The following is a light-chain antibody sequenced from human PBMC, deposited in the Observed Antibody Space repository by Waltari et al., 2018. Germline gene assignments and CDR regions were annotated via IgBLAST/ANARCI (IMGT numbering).Light chain of an antibody. CDR3: QHYVRLPVS. Sequence: PGERATLSCRASQSVSRSLAWYQQKPGQAPRLLIYGASSRVTGVPDRFSGSGSGTDFSLTISRLEPEDFAVYYCQHYVRLPVSFGQGTKVEIK. J-gene: IGKJ1*01. CDR2: GAS. V-gene: IGKV3-20*01. CDR1: QSVSRS.